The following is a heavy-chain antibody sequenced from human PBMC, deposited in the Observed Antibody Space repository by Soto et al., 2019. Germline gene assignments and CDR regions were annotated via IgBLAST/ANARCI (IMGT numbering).Heavy chain of an antibody. J-gene: IGHJ6*02. V-gene: IGHV3-23*01. Sequence: GGSLRLSCAASGFTFSSYSLSWGRQAPGKGLEWVSAISGSGGSTYYADSVKGRFTISRDNSKNTLYLQMNSLRADDTAVYYCARDMSGGTYNYYYGMDVWGQGTTVTVSS. D-gene: IGHD1-26*01. CDR2: ISGSGGST. CDR1: GFTFSSYS. CDR3: ARDMSGGTYNYYYGMDV.